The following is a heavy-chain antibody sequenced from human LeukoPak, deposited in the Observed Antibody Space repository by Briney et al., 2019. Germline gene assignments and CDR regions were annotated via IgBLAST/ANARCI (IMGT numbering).Heavy chain of an antibody. CDR2: ISSNGGST. D-gene: IGHD3-10*01. CDR3: VKDAVTMVRGYYFDY. J-gene: IGHJ4*02. CDR1: GFTFSSYA. V-gene: IGHV3-64D*06. Sequence: GGSLRVSCSASGFTFSSYAIHWVRQAPGQGLEYVSAISSNGGSTYYADSVKGRFTISRDNSKNTLYLQMSSLRAEDTAVYYCVKDAVTMVRGYYFDYWGQGTLVTVSS.